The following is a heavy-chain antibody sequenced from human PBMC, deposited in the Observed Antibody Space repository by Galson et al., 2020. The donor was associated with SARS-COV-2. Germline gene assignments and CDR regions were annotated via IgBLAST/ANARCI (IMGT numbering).Heavy chain of an antibody. CDR2: IYYSGST. Sequence: SETLSLTCTVSGGSISSGGYYWSWIRQHPGKGLEWIGYIYYSGSTYYNPSLKSRVTISVDTSKNQFSLKLSSVTAADTALYYCARDRSSGSFDYWGQGTLVTVSS. V-gene: IGHV4-31*03. J-gene: IGHJ4*02. CDR1: GGSISSGGYY. CDR3: ARDRSSGSFDY. D-gene: IGHD3-22*01.